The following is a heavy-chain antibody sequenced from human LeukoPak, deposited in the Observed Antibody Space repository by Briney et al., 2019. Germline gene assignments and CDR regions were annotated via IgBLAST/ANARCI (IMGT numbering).Heavy chain of an antibody. Sequence: PSETLSLTCTVSGGSISGSSYYWGWIRQRPGKGLEWIGSIYYSGSTYYNPSLKSRVTISVDTSKNQFSLKLNSVTATDTAVYCARHYGPWGQGTLVTVSS. CDR2: IYYSGST. CDR3: ARHYGP. CDR1: GGSISGSSYY. J-gene: IGHJ4*02. V-gene: IGHV4-39*01. D-gene: IGHD3-10*01.